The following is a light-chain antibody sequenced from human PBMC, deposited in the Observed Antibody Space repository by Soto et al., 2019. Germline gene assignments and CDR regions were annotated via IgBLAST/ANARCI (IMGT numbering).Light chain of an antibody. CDR1: EDVSDY. J-gene: IGKJ4*01. CDR2: DAS. Sequence: DIKMTQSPSSLSASVGDRVTLTCQASEDVSDYVNWYQQKPGRAPKLLIYDASKLETGVSSRFSGSGSGTDFTFTIRDLQPGDFATYYCQLYKDVILTFGGGTRVDI. V-gene: IGKV1-33*01. CDR3: QLYKDVILT.